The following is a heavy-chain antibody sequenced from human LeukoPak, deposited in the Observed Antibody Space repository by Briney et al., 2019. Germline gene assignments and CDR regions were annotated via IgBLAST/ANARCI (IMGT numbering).Heavy chain of an antibody. J-gene: IGHJ5*02. D-gene: IGHD2-2*01. V-gene: IGHV3-23*01. CDR3: ARMRTRVVPAATSDP. Sequence: GGSLRLSCAASGFTFSSYAMSWVRQAPGKGLEWVSAISGSGGSTYYADSVKGRFTISRDNSKNTLYLQMNSLRAEDTAVYYCARMRTRVVPAATSDPWGQGKLVTVSS. CDR1: GFTFSSYA. CDR2: ISGSGGST.